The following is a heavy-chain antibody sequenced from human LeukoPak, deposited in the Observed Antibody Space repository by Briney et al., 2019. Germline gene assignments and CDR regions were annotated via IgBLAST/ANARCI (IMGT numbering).Heavy chain of an antibody. CDR1: GVTFSRNA. V-gene: IGHV3-23*01. Sequence: GGSLRLSCAASGVTFSRNAMSWVRQAPGKGLEWVSSISGNGGSTYYADSVKGRFTISRDKSKNTLYLQMNSLRAEDTAVYYCAKLAGIRGWFVYYFDYWGQGTLVTVS. CDR3: AKLAGIRGWFVYYFDY. CDR2: ISGNGGST. D-gene: IGHD6-19*01. J-gene: IGHJ4*02.